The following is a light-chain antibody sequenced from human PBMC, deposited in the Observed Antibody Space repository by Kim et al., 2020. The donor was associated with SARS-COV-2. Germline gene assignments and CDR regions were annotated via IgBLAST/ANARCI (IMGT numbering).Light chain of an antibody. CDR2: TES. V-gene: IGKV1-8*01. J-gene: IGKJ1*01. CDR1: QDIGSY. Sequence: ASTGDRVTITCRASQDIGSYLAWYQQKPGKAPNLLIYTESTLQSGVPSMFSGSGSGTDFTLTISCPQSEDYATYYCQQYYSDPRTFGQGTTVDIK. CDR3: QQYYSDPRT.